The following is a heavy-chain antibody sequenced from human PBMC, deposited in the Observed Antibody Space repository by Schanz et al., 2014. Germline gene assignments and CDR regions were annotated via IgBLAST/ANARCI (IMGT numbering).Heavy chain of an antibody. CDR3: ARDGVDAAAGGNY. V-gene: IGHV1-18*01. CDR1: GYTFTSHG. J-gene: IGHJ4*02. Sequence: QVQLVQSGAEVKKPGASVKVSCKASGYTFTSHGLSWVRQAPGQGLEWMGWITAYNGDTNYALKLQGRVTMTTDTSTGTAYMELRSLRSEDTAVYYCARDGVDAAAGGNYWGQGTLVTVSS. CDR2: ITAYNGDT. D-gene: IGHD6-13*01.